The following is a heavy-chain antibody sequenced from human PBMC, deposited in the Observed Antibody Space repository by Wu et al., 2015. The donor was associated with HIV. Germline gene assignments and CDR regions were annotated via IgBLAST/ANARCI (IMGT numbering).Heavy chain of an antibody. D-gene: IGHD3-22*01. V-gene: IGHV1-46*01. Sequence: QVQLVQSGAEVKKPGASVKVSCKASGYTFTSYYMHWVRQAPGQGLEWMGIINPSGGSTSYAQKFQGRVTMTRDTSTSTVYMELSSLRSEDTAVYYCARDSLAHYYDSSGYYGYWGQGTLVTVSS. J-gene: IGHJ4*02. CDR3: ARDSLAHYYDSSGYYGY. CDR1: GYTFTSYY. CDR2: INPSGGST.